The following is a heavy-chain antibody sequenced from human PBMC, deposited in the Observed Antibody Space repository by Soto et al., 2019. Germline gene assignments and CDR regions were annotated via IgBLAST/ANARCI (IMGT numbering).Heavy chain of an antibody. CDR2: IIPIFGTA. V-gene: IGHV1-69*13. D-gene: IGHD3-22*01. CDR1: GGTFSSYA. Sequence: ASVKVSCKASGGTFSSYAISWVRQAPGQGLEWMGGIIPIFGTANYAQKFQGRVTITADESTSTAYMELSSLRSEDTAVYYCARKNYYDSSGYPINDAFDIWGQGTMVT. CDR3: ARKNYYDSSGYPINDAFDI. J-gene: IGHJ3*02.